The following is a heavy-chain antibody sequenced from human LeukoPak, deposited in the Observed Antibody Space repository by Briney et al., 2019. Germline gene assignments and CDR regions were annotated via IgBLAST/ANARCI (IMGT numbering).Heavy chain of an antibody. V-gene: IGHV4-61*02. D-gene: IGHD2-2*01. J-gene: IGHJ3*02. CDR2: IYTSGST. CDR3: ARSPDLRLRNDAFDI. Sequence: SQTLSLTCTVSGGSISSGSYYWRWIRQPAGKGLEWIGRIYTSGSTNYNPSLKSRVTISVDTSKNQFSLKLSSVTAADTAVYYCARSPDLRLRNDAFDIWGQGTMVTASS. CDR1: GGSISSGSYY.